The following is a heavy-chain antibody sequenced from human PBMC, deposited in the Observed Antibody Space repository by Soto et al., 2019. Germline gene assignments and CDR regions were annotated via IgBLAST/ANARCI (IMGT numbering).Heavy chain of an antibody. CDR2: IYYSGIT. D-gene: IGHD2-2*01. CDR1: GGSISSYD. Sequence: PSETLSLTCTVSGGSISSYDWSWIRQPPGKGIERIGYIYYSGITDYNPSLNSRVTISVDTSKSQFSLKVSPVTAAYKAMYYCERVGGYCSGTSCHGYYAMDVWGQGTRVTVSS. J-gene: IGHJ6*02. CDR3: ERVGGYCSGTSCHGYYAMDV. V-gene: IGHV4-59*08.